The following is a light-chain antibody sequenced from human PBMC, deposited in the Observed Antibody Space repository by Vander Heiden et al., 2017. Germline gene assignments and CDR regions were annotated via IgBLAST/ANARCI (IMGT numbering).Light chain of an antibody. CDR1: QRLLNSNGYHS. CDR3: MQALQTPWT. V-gene: IGKV2-28*01. J-gene: IGKJ1*01. Sequence: DIVMAQSPLSLPFTPGEPASIACRSSQRLLNSNGYHSLDRYLQKPVQSPQLLIYLGSNRASGVPDRFSGSGSGTDFTLKISRVEADDVGVYYCMQALQTPWTFGQGTRVEIK. CDR2: LGS.